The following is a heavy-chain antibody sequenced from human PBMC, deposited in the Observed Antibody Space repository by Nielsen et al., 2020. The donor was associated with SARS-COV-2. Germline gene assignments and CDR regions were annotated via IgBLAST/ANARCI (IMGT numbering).Heavy chain of an antibody. D-gene: IGHD6-6*01. V-gene: IGHV1-2*04. J-gene: IGHJ4*02. CDR1: GYTFTGYY. CDR3: ARDRSSIAARMSCDY. CDR2: INPNSGGT. Sequence: ASVKVSCKASGYTFTGYYMHWVRQAPGQGLEWMGWINPNSGGTNYAQKFQGWVTMTRDTSISTAYMELSRLRSDDTAVYYCARDRSSIAARMSCDYWGQGTLVTVSS.